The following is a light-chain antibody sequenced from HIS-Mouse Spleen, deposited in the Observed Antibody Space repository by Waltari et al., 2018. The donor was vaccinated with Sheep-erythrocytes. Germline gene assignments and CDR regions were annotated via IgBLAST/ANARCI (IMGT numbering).Light chain of an antibody. Sequence: QSPLTLRLAVSASPGQTVTTSPTRTPSDVGVDNNVSWYQQHPGKAPKLMIYDVSKRPSGVPDRFSGSKSGNTASLTISGLQAEDEADYYCCSYAGSYTHVFGAGTKVTVL. CDR2: DVS. CDR3: CSYAGSYTHV. J-gene: IGLJ1*01. CDR1: PSDVGVDNN. V-gene: IGLV2-11*02.